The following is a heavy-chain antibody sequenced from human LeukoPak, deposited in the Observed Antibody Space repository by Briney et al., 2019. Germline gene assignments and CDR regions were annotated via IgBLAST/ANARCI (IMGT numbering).Heavy chain of an antibody. Sequence: GGSLRLSCAASGFTSSSYAMSWVRQAPGKGLEWVSAISGSGGSTYYADSVKGRFAISRDNSKNTLYLQMNSLRAEDTAVYYCAKAYYYGSGSAAFDIWGQGTMVTVSS. V-gene: IGHV3-23*01. CDR3: AKAYYYGSGSAAFDI. CDR2: ISGSGGST. D-gene: IGHD3-10*01. J-gene: IGHJ3*02. CDR1: GFTSSSYA.